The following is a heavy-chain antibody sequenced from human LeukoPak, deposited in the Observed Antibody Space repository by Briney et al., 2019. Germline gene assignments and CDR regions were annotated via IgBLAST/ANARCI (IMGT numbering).Heavy chain of an antibody. D-gene: IGHD2-15*01. CDR3: ARGRYCSGGSCIYYYYYGMDV. CDR2: INPNSGGT. J-gene: IGHJ6*02. V-gene: IGHV1-2*06. CDR1: GYTFIDYY. Sequence: ASVKVSCKASGYTFIDYYIHWVRQAPGQGLEWMGRINPNSGGTNYAQKLQGRVTMTTDTSTSTAYMELRSLRSDDTAVYYCARGRYCSGGSCIYYYYYGMDVWGQGTTVTVSS.